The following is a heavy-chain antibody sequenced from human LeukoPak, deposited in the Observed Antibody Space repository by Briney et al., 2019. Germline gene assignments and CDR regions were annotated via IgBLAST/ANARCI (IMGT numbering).Heavy chain of an antibody. D-gene: IGHD3-3*01. J-gene: IGHJ4*02. CDR1: GGSISSSSYY. CDR3: ASTRHYDFWSGYYEIYSDY. Sequence: SETLSLTCTVSGGSISSSSYYWGWIRQPPGKGLEWIGSIYYSGSTYYNPSLKSRVTISVATSKNQFSLKLSSVTAADTAVYYCASTRHYDFWSGYYEIYSDYWGQGTLVTVSS. CDR2: IYYSGST. V-gene: IGHV4-39*01.